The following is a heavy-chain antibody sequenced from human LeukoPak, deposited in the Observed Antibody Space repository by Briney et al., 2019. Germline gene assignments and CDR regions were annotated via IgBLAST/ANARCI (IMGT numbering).Heavy chain of an antibody. CDR2: IVVGGGNT. V-gene: IGHV1-58*01. Sequence: SVKVSCKASGFTFTSSAVQWVRQARGQRLEWIGWIVVGGGNTNYAQKFQERVTITRDMFTSTAYMELSSLRSEDTAVYYCAASPDYYDSSGYSYYFDYWGQGTLVTVSS. CDR1: GFTFTSSA. J-gene: IGHJ4*02. D-gene: IGHD3-22*01. CDR3: AASPDYYDSSGYSYYFDY.